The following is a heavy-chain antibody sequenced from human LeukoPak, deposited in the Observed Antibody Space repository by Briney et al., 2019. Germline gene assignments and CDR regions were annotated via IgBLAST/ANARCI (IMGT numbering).Heavy chain of an antibody. CDR1: GFTFSTYW. J-gene: IGHJ4*02. Sequence: GGSLRLSCAASGFTFSTYWMNWVRQAPGKGLEWVANIKQDGSEKYYVDSVKGRFTISRDNAKNSLYLQMNSLGAEDTAAYYCARDRRIAYWGQGTLDTVSS. CDR3: ARDRRIAY. CDR2: IKQDGSEK. V-gene: IGHV3-7*03.